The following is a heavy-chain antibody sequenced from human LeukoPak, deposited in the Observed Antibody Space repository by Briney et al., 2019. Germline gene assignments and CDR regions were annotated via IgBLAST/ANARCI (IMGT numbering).Heavy chain of an antibody. CDR3: AKGNGYSYGRYYFDY. D-gene: IGHD5-18*01. CDR1: GFTFSSYP. J-gene: IGHJ4*02. Sequence: PGGSLSLSFEAPGFTFSSYPMAWFGQAPGKGLEWASPITASGGNTYYADSVKGRFTISRDNSKNTLYLQVNSLRAEDTAVYYCAKGNGYSYGRYYFDYWGQGTLVTVSS. V-gene: IGHV3-23*01. CDR2: ITASGGNT.